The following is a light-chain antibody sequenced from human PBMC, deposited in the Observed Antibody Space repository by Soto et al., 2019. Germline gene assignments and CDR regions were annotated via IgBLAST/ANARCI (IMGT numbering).Light chain of an antibody. V-gene: IGLV2-8*01. CDR1: SSDVGGYNY. J-gene: IGLJ3*02. CDR3: ISYAGSNNWV. CDR2: EVS. Sequence: QSVRTQPPSASGSPGQSVTISCTGTSSDVGGYNYVSWYQQHPGKAPKLMIYEVSKRPSGVPDRFSGSKSGNTASLTVSGLQAEDEADYYCISYAGSNNWVFGGGTKLTVL.